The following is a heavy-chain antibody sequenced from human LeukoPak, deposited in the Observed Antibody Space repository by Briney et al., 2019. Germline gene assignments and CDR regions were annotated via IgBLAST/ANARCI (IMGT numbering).Heavy chain of an antibody. CDR3: ARSTWWGDSDH. J-gene: IGHJ4*02. CDR2: IYYSGST. CDR1: GGSISSSSYY. Sequence: PSETLSLTCTVSGGSISSSSYYWGWIRQPPGKGLEWIGSIYYSGSTYYNPSLKSRVTISVDTSKNQFSLKLSSVTAADTAVYYCARSTWWGDSDHWGQGTLVTVSS. D-gene: IGHD2-8*02. V-gene: IGHV4-39*01.